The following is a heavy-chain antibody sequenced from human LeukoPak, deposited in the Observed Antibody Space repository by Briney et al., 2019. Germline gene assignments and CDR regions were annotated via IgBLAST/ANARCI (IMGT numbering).Heavy chain of an antibody. Sequence: GGSLRLSCAASGFTFSSYAMSWVRQAPGKGLEWVSAISGSGGSTYYADSVKGRFTISRDNSKNTLYLQMNSLRAEDTAVYYCAKVLIMITFGGVNELDYWGQGTLVTVSS. CDR3: AKVLIMITFGGVNELDY. CDR2: ISGSGGST. J-gene: IGHJ4*02. D-gene: IGHD3-16*01. V-gene: IGHV3-23*01. CDR1: GFTFSSYA.